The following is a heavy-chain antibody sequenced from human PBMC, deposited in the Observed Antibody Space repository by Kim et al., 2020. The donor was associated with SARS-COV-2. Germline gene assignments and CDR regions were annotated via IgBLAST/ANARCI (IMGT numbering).Heavy chain of an antibody. CDR3: AKEQFGTRWVSFDS. J-gene: IGHJ4*02. V-gene: IGHV3-43*01. CDR1: GFPFDGFS. D-gene: IGHD6-13*01. Sequence: GGSLRPSCSASGFPFDGFSMHWVRQVPGRGLEWVSLISKDGRRTFYSDSVRGRFTISRDNSKNSLYLQMNGLTPEDTALYYCAKEQFGTRWVSFDSWGQG. CDR2: ISKDGRRT.